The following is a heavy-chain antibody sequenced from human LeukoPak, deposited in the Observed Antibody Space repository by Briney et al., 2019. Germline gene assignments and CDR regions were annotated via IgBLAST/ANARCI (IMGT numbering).Heavy chain of an antibody. J-gene: IGHJ4*02. D-gene: IGHD3-22*01. CDR1: GGSISSGGYY. CDR2: IYYSGST. Sequence: PSETLSLTCTVSGGSISSGGYYWSWIRQHPGKGLEWIGYIYYSGSTNYNPSLKSRVTISVDTSKNQFSLKLSSVTAADTAVYYCAREPTYYYDSSGYYGIDYWGQGTLVTVSS. CDR3: AREPTYYYDSSGYYGIDY. V-gene: IGHV4-31*03.